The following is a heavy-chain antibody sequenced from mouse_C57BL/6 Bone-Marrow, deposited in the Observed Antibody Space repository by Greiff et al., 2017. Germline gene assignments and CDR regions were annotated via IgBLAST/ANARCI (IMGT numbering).Heavy chain of an antibody. CDR1: GFTFNTYA. CDR2: IRSKSSNYAT. J-gene: IGHJ1*03. D-gene: IGHD2-3*01. Sequence: EVQLVESGGGLVQPKGSLKFSCAASGFTFNTYAMHWVRQAPGKGLEWVARIRSKSSNYATYYADSVKDRFTISRDDAQSMLYLQMNNRKTEYKAMDCYVRAGDGYLNWYFDVWGKGTTVTVSS. CDR3: VRAGDGYLNWYFDV. V-gene: IGHV10-3*01.